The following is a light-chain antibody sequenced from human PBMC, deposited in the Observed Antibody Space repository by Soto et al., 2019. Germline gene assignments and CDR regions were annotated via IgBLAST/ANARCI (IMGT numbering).Light chain of an antibody. CDR2: DVT. Sequence: QSALTQPRSVSGSPGQSVTISCTGTSSDVGAYNYVSWHQQHPGNAPKLVIYDVTQRPSGVPDRFSASKSGITASLTISGLQAEYEADYYCCSYAAGDRFKFGGGTKLTVL. V-gene: IGLV2-11*01. CDR3: CSYAAGDRFK. J-gene: IGLJ2*01. CDR1: SSDVGAYNY.